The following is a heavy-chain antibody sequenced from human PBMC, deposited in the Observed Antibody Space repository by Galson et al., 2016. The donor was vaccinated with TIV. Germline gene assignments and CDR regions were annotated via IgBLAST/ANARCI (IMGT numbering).Heavy chain of an antibody. J-gene: IGHJ4*02. V-gene: IGHV2-5*01. CDR2: IYWNDDK. D-gene: IGHD2-2*01. Sequence: PALVKPTQTLTLTCTFSGFSLSSSGVGVGWIRQPPGKAPEWLALIYWNDDKRYSPSPNTRLTITKDTSRNQVVLTMTNVDPEDTATCYCAHSRGPDIEYCSVNSCPRGFDDWGQGTLVTVSA. CDR3: AHSRGPDIEYCSVNSCPRGFDD. CDR1: GFSLSSSGVG.